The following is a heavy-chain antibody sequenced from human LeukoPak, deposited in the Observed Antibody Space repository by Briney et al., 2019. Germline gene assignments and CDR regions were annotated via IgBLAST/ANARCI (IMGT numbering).Heavy chain of an antibody. CDR3: ARGLPGIAVAAPLDY. D-gene: IGHD6-19*01. V-gene: IGHV1-2*02. CDR1: GYTFTGYY. Sequence: ASVKVSCKASGYTFTGYYMHWVRQAPGQGLEWMGWINPNSGGTNYAQKFQGRVTMTRDTSISTAYMELSRLRSDDTAVYYCARGLPGIAVAAPLDYWGQGTLVTVSS. J-gene: IGHJ4*02. CDR2: INPNSGGT.